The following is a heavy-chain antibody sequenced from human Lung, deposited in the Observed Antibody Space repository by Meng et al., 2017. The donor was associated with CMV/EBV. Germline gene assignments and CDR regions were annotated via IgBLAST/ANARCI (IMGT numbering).Heavy chain of an antibody. J-gene: IGHJ4*02. CDR2: IYYSGST. V-gene: IGHV4-30-4*08. Sequence: QLQLQASGPGLVKPSQTPSLTCTGSGGSISSGDYYWSWIRQPPGKGLEWIGYIYYSGSTYYNPSLKSRVTISVDTSKNQFSLKLSSVTAADTAVYYCARALDTAMVTFDYWGQGTLVTVSS. CDR1: GGSISSGDYY. D-gene: IGHD5-18*01. CDR3: ARALDTAMVTFDY.